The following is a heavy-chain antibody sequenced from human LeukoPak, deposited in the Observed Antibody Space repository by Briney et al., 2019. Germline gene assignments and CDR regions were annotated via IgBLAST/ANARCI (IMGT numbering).Heavy chain of an antibody. CDR3: ARDREVVVPAAIQGGGVDYYYGMDV. Sequence: GASVKVSCKASGYTFTSYGISWVRQAPGQGLEWMGIINPSGGSTSYAQKFQGRVTMTRDTSTSTVYMELSSLRSEDTAVYYCARDREVVVPAAIQGGGVDYYYGMDVWGQGTTVTVSS. CDR1: GYTFTSYG. CDR2: INPSGGST. J-gene: IGHJ6*02. V-gene: IGHV1-46*01. D-gene: IGHD2-2*02.